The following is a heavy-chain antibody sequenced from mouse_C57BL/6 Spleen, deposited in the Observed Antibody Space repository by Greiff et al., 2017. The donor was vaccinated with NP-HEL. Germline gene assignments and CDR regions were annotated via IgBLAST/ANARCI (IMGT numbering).Heavy chain of an antibody. CDR3: TRYYGSTWYFDV. CDR2: ISSGGDYI. Sequence: EVKLMESGEGLVKPGGSLKLSCAASGFTFSSYAMSWVRQTPEKRLEWVAYISSGGDYIYYADTVKGRFTISRDNARNTLYLQMSSLKSEDTAMYYCTRYYGSTWYFDVWGTGTTVTVSS. D-gene: IGHD1-1*01. CDR1: GFTFSSYA. V-gene: IGHV5-9-1*02. J-gene: IGHJ1*03.